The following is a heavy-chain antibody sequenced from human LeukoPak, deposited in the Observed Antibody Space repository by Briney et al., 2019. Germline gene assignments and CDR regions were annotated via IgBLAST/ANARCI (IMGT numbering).Heavy chain of an antibody. CDR1: AFTFSNTW. Sequence: GQSLRLSCAASAFTFSNTWMNWVSQAPGKGLEWDGRIQSKTDGGTTEYAAPVKGRFTISRDDSKTTLYLQMNSLKTEDTAVYYCATLTVRGVINIWGQGTLVTVSS. CDR3: ATLTVRGVINI. J-gene: IGHJ4*02. CDR2: IQSKTDGGTT. V-gene: IGHV3-15*01. D-gene: IGHD3-10*01.